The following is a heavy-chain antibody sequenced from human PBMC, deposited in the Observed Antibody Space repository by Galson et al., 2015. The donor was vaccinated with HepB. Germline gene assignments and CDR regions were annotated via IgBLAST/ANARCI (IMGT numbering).Heavy chain of an antibody. V-gene: IGHV3-23*01. CDR1: GFTFSDYV. CDR3: AKDHVGAYYYGMDV. Sequence: SLRLSCAASGFTFSDYVMNWVRQAPGKGLEWVSSISGSVAGTYYADSVKGRFTISRDNSQNRLYLHMNSLRAEDTAVYFCAKDHVGAYYYGMDVWGQGTTVTVSS. CDR2: ISGSVAGT. J-gene: IGHJ6*02. D-gene: IGHD1-26*01.